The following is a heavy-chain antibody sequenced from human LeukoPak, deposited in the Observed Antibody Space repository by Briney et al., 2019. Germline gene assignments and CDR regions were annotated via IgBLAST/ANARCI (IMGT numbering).Heavy chain of an antibody. CDR2: IRSKAYGGTT. J-gene: IGHJ4*02. V-gene: IGHV3-49*03. CDR1: GFTFGDYA. CDR3: TRVYSSSWYPSGFDY. Sequence: GGSLRLSCTASGFTFGDYAMSWFRQAPGKGLEWVGFIRSKAYGGTTEYAASVKGRFTISRDDSKSIAYLQMNSLKTEDTAVYYCTRVYSSSWYPSGFDYWGQGTLVTVSS. D-gene: IGHD6-13*01.